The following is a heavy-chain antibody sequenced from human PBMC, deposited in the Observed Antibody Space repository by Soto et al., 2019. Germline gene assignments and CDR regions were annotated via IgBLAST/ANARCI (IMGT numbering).Heavy chain of an antibody. CDR3: ARRESTAVLYGMDV. CDR1: GNSFTSYW. CDR2: IDPSDSYT. V-gene: IGHV5-10-1*01. Sequence: GESLKISCKGSGNSFTSYWISWVRQMPGKGLEWMGRIDPSDSYTNYSPSFQGHVTISADKSISTAYLQWSSLKASDTAMYYCARRESTAVLYGMDVWGQGTTVTVSS. D-gene: IGHD2-8*01. J-gene: IGHJ6*02.